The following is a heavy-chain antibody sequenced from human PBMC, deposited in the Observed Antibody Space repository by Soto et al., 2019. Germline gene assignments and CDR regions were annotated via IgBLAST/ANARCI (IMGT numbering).Heavy chain of an antibody. CDR1: GFTFSSYD. J-gene: IGHJ4*02. CDR2: IGSAGDT. Sequence: GGSLRLSCSASGFTFSSYDMHWVRQATGKGLEWVSAIGSAGDTYYPGSLKGRFSISRENANNSLYLQMNSLRAGDTAVYYCARGGRGCYDSSSPLFDYWGQGTLVTVSS. CDR3: ARGGRGCYDSSSPLFDY. D-gene: IGHD3-22*01. V-gene: IGHV3-13*01.